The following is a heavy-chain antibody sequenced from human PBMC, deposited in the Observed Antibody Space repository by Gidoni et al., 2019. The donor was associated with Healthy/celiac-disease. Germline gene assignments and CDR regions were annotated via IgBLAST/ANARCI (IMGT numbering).Heavy chain of an antibody. CDR1: GGSISSGSYY. Sequence: QVQLQESGPGLVKPSQTLSLTCTVSGGSISSGSYYWSWIRQPAGKGLEWIGRIYTSGSTNYNPSLKSRVTISVDTSKNQFSLKLSSVTAADTAVYYCARTGGSFHSWGQGTLVTVSS. CDR3: ARTGGSFHS. CDR2: IYTSGST. J-gene: IGHJ4*02. D-gene: IGHD1-26*01. V-gene: IGHV4-61*02.